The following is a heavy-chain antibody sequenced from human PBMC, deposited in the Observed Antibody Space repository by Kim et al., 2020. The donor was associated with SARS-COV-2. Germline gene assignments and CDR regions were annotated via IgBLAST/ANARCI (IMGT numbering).Heavy chain of an antibody. Sequence: GGSLRLSCAASGFTFSDYAMSWFRQAPGKGLQWVSSINGPGSTTYYADSVKGRFTISRDNSGSTLYLQMRSPRVEETATYYCARVAGGPDVGRDSFAYWG. J-gene: IGHJ4*01. CDR1: GFTFSDYA. CDR2: INGPGSTT. V-gene: IGHV3-23*01. CDR3: ARVAGGPDVGRDSFAY.